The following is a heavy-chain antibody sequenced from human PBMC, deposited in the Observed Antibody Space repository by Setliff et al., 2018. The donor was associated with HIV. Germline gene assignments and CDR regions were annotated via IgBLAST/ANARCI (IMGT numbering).Heavy chain of an antibody. CDR3: ARGRSRDSPFDY. D-gene: IGHD1-26*01. J-gene: IGHJ4*02. CDR2: ISGHSDSR. V-gene: IGHV1-18*01. Sequence: ASVKVSCKASGYTFTIYGITWVRQAPGQGLGWMGWISGHSDSRKYGQKFDGRVTLTMGTSTSTAYMELMKLTPDDTAVYYCARGRSRDSPFDYWGQGTLGTVSS. CDR1: GYTFTIYG.